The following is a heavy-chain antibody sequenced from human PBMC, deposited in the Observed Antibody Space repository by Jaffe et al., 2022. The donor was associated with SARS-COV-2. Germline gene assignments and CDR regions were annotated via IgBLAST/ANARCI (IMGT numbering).Heavy chain of an antibody. V-gene: IGHV3-9*01. CDR2: ISWNSGSI. D-gene: IGHD6-13*01. J-gene: IGHJ4*02. CDR1: GFTFDDYA. CDR3: AKDTGIAAAGTFVN. Sequence: EVQLVESGGGLVQPGRSLRLSCAASGFTFDDYAMHWVRQAPGKGLEWVSGISWNSGSIGYADSVKGRFTISRDNAKNSLYLQMNSLRAEDTALYYCAKDTGIAAAGTFVNWGQGTLVTVSS.